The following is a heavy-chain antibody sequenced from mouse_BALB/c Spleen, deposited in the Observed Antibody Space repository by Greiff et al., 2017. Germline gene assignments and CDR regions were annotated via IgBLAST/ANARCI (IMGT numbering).Heavy chain of an antibody. CDR3: ARDQGPHYYGSTPWFAY. Sequence: EVKLQESGPGLVKPSQSLSLTCSVTGYSITSGYYWNWIRQFPGNKLEWMGYISYDGSNNYNPSLKNRISITRDTSKNQFFLKLNSVTTEDTATYYCARDQGPHYYGSTPWFAYWGQGTLVTVSA. CDR2: ISYDGSN. D-gene: IGHD1-1*01. V-gene: IGHV3-6*02. CDR1: GYSITSGYY. J-gene: IGHJ3*01.